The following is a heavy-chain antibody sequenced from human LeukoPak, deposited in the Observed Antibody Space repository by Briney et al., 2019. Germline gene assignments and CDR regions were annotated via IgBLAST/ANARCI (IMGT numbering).Heavy chain of an antibody. D-gene: IGHD2-8*01. J-gene: IGHJ6*02. CDR2: IYYSGST. CDR3: AREWSLDTYYGMDV. CDR1: GGSISSGGYY. V-gene: IGHV4-31*03. Sequence: SETLSLTCTISGGSISSGGYYWSWIRQHPGKGLEWIGYIYYSGSTHYNPSLKSRVTISVDTSKNQFSLKLSSVTAADTAVYYCAREWSLDTYYGMDVWGQGTTVTVSS.